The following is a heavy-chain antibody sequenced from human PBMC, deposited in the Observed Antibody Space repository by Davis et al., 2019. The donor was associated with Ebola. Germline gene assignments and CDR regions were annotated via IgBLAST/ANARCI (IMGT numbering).Heavy chain of an antibody. CDR1: GYTFTNYA. V-gene: IGHV1-18*01. J-gene: IGHJ4*02. Sequence: ASVKVSCKASGYTFTNYAFSWVRQAPGQGLEWMGWIAPYNGVTNYAQNLQDRFSMTTDASTSTAYMELRSLTSDDTAVYYCARDGSSGYYYGYWGQGTLVTVSS. CDR2: IAPYNGVT. CDR3: ARDGSSGYYYGY. D-gene: IGHD3-22*01.